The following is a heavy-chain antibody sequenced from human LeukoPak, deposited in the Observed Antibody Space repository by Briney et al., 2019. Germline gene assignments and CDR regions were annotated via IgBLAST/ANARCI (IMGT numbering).Heavy chain of an antibody. CDR2: IYHSGST. J-gene: IGHJ4*02. D-gene: IGHD3-16*02. CDR1: GGSISSSNW. Sequence: SETLSLTCAVSGGSISSSNWWSWVRQPPGKGLEWIGEIYHSGSTNYNPSLKSRVTISVDKSKNQFSLKLSSVTAADTAVYYCARDGAYDYVWGSYRYFDYWGQGTLVTVSS. V-gene: IGHV4-4*02. CDR3: ARDGAYDYVWGSYRYFDY.